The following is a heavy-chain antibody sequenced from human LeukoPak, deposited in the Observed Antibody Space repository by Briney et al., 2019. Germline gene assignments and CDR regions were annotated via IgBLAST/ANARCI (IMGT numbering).Heavy chain of an antibody. CDR3: AREVSRSWAPGAFDV. D-gene: IGHD6-13*01. Sequence: PSETLSLTCTVSGDSTTNSYWAWIRQPPGKGLEWIANVSNNGRKNYNPSLKSRVTISKDTSKNQFSLRLNSLTAADTAVYYCAREVSRSWAPGAFDVWGQGTRVTVSS. J-gene: IGHJ3*01. V-gene: IGHV4-59*01. CDR2: VSNNGRK. CDR1: GDSTTNSY.